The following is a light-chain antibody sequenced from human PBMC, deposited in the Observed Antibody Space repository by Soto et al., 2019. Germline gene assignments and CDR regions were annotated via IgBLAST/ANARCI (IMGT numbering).Light chain of an antibody. Sequence: EIVLTQSPGTLSLSPGERATLSCRASQSVSSSYLAWYQQKPGQAPRLLIYGESSRATGIPDRFSGSGSGTDFTLTISRREPEDFAVYYCQQYGSSPFTFGPGTKVDIK. V-gene: IGKV3-20*01. J-gene: IGKJ3*01. CDR1: QSVSSSY. CDR2: GES. CDR3: QQYGSSPFT.